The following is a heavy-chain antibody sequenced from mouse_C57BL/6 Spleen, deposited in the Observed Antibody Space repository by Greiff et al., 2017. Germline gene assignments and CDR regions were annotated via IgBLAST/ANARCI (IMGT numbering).Heavy chain of an antibody. J-gene: IGHJ3*01. CDR1: GYTFTDYY. D-gene: IGHD2-4*01. Sequence: EVQLQQSGPVLVKPGASVKMSCKASGYTFTDYYMNWVKQSHGKSLEWIGVINPYNGGTSYNQKFKGKATLTVDKSSSTAYMELNSLTSEDSAVYYCAPLYYDYPWFAYWGQGTLVTVSA. CDR2: INPYNGGT. CDR3: APLYYDYPWFAY. V-gene: IGHV1-19*01.